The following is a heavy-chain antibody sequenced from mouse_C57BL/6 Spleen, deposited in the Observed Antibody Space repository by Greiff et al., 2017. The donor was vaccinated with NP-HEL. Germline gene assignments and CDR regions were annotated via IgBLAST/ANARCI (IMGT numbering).Heavy chain of an antibody. CDR3: AREWYYYGSSGFAY. D-gene: IGHD1-1*01. CDR2: INPSNGGT. CDR1: GYTFTSYW. Sequence: QVHVKQSGTELVKPGASVKLSCKASGYTFTSYWMHWVKQRPGQGLEWIGNINPSNGGTNYNEKFKSKATLTVDKSSSTAYMQLSSLTSEDSAVYYCAREWYYYGSSGFAYWGQGTLVTVSA. J-gene: IGHJ3*01. V-gene: IGHV1-53*01.